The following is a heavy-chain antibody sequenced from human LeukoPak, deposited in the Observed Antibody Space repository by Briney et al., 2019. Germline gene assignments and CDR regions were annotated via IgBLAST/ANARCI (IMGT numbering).Heavy chain of an antibody. CDR2: SNHSGST. D-gene: IGHD4-17*01. V-gene: IGHV4-34*01. CDR1: GGSFSGYY. J-gene: IGHJ6*02. Sequence: SETLSLTCAVYGGSFSGYYWSWIRQPPGKGLEWIGESNHSGSTNYNPSLKIRVTISVYAAKNQFSLNLSSVTAADTAVYYCASRTVTHYYYYGMDVWGQGTTVTVSS. CDR3: ASRTVTHYYYYGMDV.